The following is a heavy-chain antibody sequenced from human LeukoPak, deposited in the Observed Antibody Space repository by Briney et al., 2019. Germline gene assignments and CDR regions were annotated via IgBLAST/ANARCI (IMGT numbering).Heavy chain of an antibody. D-gene: IGHD2-15*01. CDR2: IYYSGST. Sequence: KPSETLSLTCTVSGGSISSNSYYWAWIRQPPGKGLEWIGSIYYSGSTYYNPSLQSRVTISVDTSKNQFSLKLSSVTAADTAVYFCARGSSFGATHYWGQGTLVTVSS. J-gene: IGHJ4*02. V-gene: IGHV4-39*07. CDR1: GGSISSNSYY. CDR3: ARGSSFGATHY.